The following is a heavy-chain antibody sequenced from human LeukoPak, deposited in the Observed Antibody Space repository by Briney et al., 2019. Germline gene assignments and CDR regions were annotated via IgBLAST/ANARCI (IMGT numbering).Heavy chain of an antibody. CDR3: ARVTPPTD. CDR1: GFTFSSYA. D-gene: IGHD1-14*01. J-gene: IGHJ4*02. Sequence: GGSLRLSCAASGFTFSSYAMSWVRQAPGKGLEWVSAISGSGGGTYYADSVKGRFTISRDNSKNTLYLQLHNLRPEDTAVYYCARVTPPTDWGQGTLVTVSS. CDR2: ISGSGGGT. V-gene: IGHV3-23*01.